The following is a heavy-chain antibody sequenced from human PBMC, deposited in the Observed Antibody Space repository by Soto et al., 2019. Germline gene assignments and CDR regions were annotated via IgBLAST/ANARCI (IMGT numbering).Heavy chain of an antibody. J-gene: IGHJ6*02. CDR1: GYTFTNYG. Sequence: QLQLVQSGAEVKKPGASVNVSCKASGYTFTNYGFSWVRQAPGLGLEWMGWISADNGDTNYPQKLQGRVTMTTDTSTSTGYMELRSLRSDDTAVYYCARGRPAAGNYYYAMDVWGQGTTVTVSS. CDR3: ARGRPAAGNYYYAMDV. D-gene: IGHD6-13*01. CDR2: ISADNGDT. V-gene: IGHV1-18*01.